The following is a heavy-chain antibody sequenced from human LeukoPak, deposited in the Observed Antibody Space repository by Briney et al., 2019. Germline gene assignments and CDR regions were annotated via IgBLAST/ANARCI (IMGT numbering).Heavy chain of an antibody. CDR2: ISAYNGNT. D-gene: IGHD4-17*01. J-gene: IGHJ5*02. CDR3: ARTDYGDYAINWFDP. CDR1: GYTFTSYG. Sequence: GASVKVSCKSSGYTFTSYGISWVRQAPGHGLEWMGWISAYNGNTNYAQKLQGRVTMTTDTSTSTAYMELRSLRSDDTAVYYCARTDYGDYAINWFDPWGQGTLVTVSS. V-gene: IGHV1-18*01.